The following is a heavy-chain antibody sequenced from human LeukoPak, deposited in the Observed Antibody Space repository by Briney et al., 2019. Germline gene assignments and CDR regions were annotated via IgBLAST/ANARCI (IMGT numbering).Heavy chain of an antibody. CDR3: ATKGDGYNSRSDY. J-gene: IGHJ4*02. D-gene: IGHD5-24*01. CDR1: GGTFSSYA. CDR2: IIPIFGTA. Sequence: ASVKVSCKASGGTFSSYAISWVRQAPGQGLEWMGGIIPIFGTANYAQKFQGRVTITADESTSTAYMELSSLRSEDTAVYYCATKGDGYNSRSDYWGQGTLVTVSS. V-gene: IGHV1-69*13.